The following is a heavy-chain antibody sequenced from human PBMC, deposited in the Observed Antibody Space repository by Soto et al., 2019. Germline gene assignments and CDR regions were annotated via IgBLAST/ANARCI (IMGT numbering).Heavy chain of an antibody. J-gene: IGHJ4*02. Sequence: GGSLRLSYAASGFTFSSYGMHWVRQAPGKGLEWVAVISYDGSNKYYADSVKGRFTISRDNSKNTLYLQMNSLRAEDTAVYYCAKQGLYSSRNYWGQGTLVTVSS. CDR1: GFTFSSYG. D-gene: IGHD6-13*01. V-gene: IGHV3-30*18. CDR3: AKQGLYSSRNY. CDR2: ISYDGSNK.